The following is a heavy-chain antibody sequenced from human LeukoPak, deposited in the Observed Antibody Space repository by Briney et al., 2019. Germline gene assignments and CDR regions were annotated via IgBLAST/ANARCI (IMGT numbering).Heavy chain of an antibody. CDR2: IISDGSST. Sequence: GGSLRLSCAASGFTFSNYWMHWVRHAPGKGLVWVSRIISDGSSTSHADSVKGRFTISRHNSKNTLYLQMDSLRAEDTAVYYCAKLFGEFPHFDYWGQGTLVTVSS. D-gene: IGHD3-10*01. CDR3: AKLFGEFPHFDY. V-gene: IGHV3-74*01. J-gene: IGHJ4*02. CDR1: GFTFSNYW.